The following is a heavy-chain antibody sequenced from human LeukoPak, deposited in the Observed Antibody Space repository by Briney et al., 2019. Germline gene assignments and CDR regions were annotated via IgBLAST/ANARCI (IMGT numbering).Heavy chain of an antibody. CDR2: IHDSGTT. Sequence: KPSETLSLTCTVSGGSINSHSWSWIRQPPEKGLEWIGYIHDSGTTNYNPSLKSRVAISVDPPKSQFSLKLCSVTAADTALYFCARRNTVLRGTDYMDVWGKGTTVTVSS. V-gene: IGHV4-59*11. D-gene: IGHD3-10*01. CDR3: ARRNTVLRGTDYMDV. CDR1: GGSINSHS. J-gene: IGHJ6*03.